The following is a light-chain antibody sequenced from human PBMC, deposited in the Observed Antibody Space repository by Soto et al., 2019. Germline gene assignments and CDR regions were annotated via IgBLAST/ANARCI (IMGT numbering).Light chain of an antibody. J-gene: IGKJ2*01. V-gene: IGKV3-20*01. CDR1: QSVSSSY. CDR3: QQYGSSPGYT. Sequence: EIVLTQSPGTLSLSPGERATLSCRASQSVSSSYLAWDQQKPGQAPRLVIYGASSRATGLPDRFSGSGSGTDLTLTISRLEPEDFAVYYCQQYGSSPGYTFGQGTKLEIK. CDR2: GAS.